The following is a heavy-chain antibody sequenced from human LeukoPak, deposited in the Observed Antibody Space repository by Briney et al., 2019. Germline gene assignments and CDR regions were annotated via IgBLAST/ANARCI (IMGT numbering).Heavy chain of an antibody. CDR3: ARSVVVITLDYFDY. Sequence: PGGSLRLSCAASGFTFSSYAMHWVRQAPGKGLEWVAVISYDGSNKYYADSVKGRFTISRDNSKNTLYLQMNSLRAEDTAVYYCARSVVVITLDYFDYWGQGTLVTVSS. CDR1: GFTFSSYA. V-gene: IGHV3-30*14. J-gene: IGHJ4*02. D-gene: IGHD3-22*01. CDR2: ISYDGSNK.